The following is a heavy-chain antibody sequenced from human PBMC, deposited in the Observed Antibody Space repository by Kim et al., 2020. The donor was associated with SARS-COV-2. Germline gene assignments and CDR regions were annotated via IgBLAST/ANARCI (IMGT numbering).Heavy chain of an antibody. V-gene: IGHV7-4-1*02. Sequence: ASVKVSCKASGYTFTSYAMNWVRQAPGQGLEWMGWINTNTGNPTYAQGFTGRFVFSLDTSVSTAYLQISSLKAEDTAVYYCARAYYDFWSGYYSGPRGNYYGMDVWGQGTTVTVSS. CDR2: INTNTGNP. J-gene: IGHJ6*02. D-gene: IGHD3-3*01. CDR3: ARAYYDFWSGYYSGPRGNYYGMDV. CDR1: GYTFTSYA.